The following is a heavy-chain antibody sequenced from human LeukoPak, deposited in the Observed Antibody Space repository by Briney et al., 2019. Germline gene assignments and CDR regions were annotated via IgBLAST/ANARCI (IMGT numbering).Heavy chain of an antibody. CDR2: ISSSSSYI. D-gene: IGHD3-3*01. V-gene: IGHV3-21*01. CDR3: ARVGYDFWGGPADY. Sequence: PGGSLRLSCAASGFTFSSYSMNWVRQAPGKGLEWVSSISSSSSYISYADSVKGRFTISRENAKNSLFLLMNTLRAEDTAVYYCARVGYDFWGGPADYWGQGTLVTVSS. CDR1: GFTFSSYS. J-gene: IGHJ4*02.